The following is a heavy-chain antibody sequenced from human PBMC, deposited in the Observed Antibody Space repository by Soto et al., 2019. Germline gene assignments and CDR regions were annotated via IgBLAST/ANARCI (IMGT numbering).Heavy chain of an antibody. CDR2: TYYGGST. J-gene: IGHJ4*02. Sequence: SDTLSLTCSVSGGSIRTYYWSWIRQSPGKTMEWIGNTYYGGSTNYNPSLESRATISVDMSKNQFSLKLTSVTAADTAVYSCARSGRYYGSGSYPPFDYWGQGILVTVS. CDR1: GGSIRTYY. V-gene: IGHV4-59*07. D-gene: IGHD3-10*01. CDR3: ARSGRYYGSGSYPPFDY.